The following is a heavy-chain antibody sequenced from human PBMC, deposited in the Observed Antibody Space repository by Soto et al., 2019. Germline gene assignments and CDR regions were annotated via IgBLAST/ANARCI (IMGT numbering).Heavy chain of an antibody. CDR2: IVVGNGNT. CDR1: GLAVSDSA. Sequence: SVKVSFKACGLAVSDSALQLVRQARGQPLEWIGYIVVGNGNTNFAQRFQERVTLTSDKSRGTAYMELRSLRSEDTAVYYCAATTHYDFWSGYFTGVAFDIWGQGTKVTVSS. J-gene: IGHJ3*02. V-gene: IGHV1-58*01. D-gene: IGHD3-3*01. CDR3: AATTHYDFWSGYFTGVAFDI.